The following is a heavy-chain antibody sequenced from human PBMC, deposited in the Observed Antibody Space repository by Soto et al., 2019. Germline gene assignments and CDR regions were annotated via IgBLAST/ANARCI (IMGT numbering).Heavy chain of an antibody. Sequence: QVQLQQWGAGLLKTSETLSLTCAVYGGSFSGYCWSWIRQPPGKGLEWIGEINHSGSTNYNPSLKSRVTISVDTSKNQFSLKLSSVTAADTAVYYCARGDSSGLAFDYWGQGTLVTVSS. D-gene: IGHD3-22*01. V-gene: IGHV4-34*01. CDR2: INHSGST. CDR3: ARGDSSGLAFDY. CDR1: GGSFSGYC. J-gene: IGHJ4*02.